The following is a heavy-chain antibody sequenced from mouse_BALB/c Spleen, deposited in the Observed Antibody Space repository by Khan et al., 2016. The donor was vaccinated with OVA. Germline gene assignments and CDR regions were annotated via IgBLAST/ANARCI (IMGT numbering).Heavy chain of an antibody. D-gene: IGHD1-1*01. V-gene: IGHV5-6*01. CDR3: TRLAYYYDSEGFAY. CDR2: VSTGGSYT. J-gene: IGHJ3*01. CDR1: GFTFSTYG. Sequence: EVQLQESGGDLVKPGGSLKLSCAASGFTFSTYGMSWVRQTPDKRLEWVATVSTGGSYTYYPDSEKGRFTISRDNAKNTLYLQMSGLKSEDTAMFYCTRLAYYYDSEGFAYWGQGTLVTVSA.